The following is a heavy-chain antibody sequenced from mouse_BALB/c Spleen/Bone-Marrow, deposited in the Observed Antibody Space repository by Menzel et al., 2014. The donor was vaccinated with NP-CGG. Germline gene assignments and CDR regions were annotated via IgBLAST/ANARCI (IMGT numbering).Heavy chain of an antibody. D-gene: IGHD1-1*01. CDR1: GFSLTSYG. V-gene: IGHV2-9*02. J-gene: IGHJ4*01. CDR2: IWAGGST. CDR3: ARGSYYEGAMDY. Sequence: VQLQQSGPGLVSPSQSLSITCTVSGFSLTSYGVHWVRQPQGKVLEWLGVIWAGGSTNYNSALMSRLSISKDNSKSQVFLKMNSLQTDDTAMYYCARGSYYEGAMDYWGQGTSVTVSS.